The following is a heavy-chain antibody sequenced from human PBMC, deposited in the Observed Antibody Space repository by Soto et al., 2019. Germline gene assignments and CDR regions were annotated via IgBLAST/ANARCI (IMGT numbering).Heavy chain of an antibody. D-gene: IGHD3-10*01. CDR1: GFTFTTYY. CDR3: SRENWFQDY. J-gene: IGHJ4*02. CDR2: IKNDGSEQ. Sequence: GGSLRLSCAASGFTFTTYYMTWVRQAPGKGLEWVASIKNDGSEQYYVDSVKGRFTISRDNAKNSLYLQMNSLRAEDTALYYCSRENWFQDYWGQGTLVTVSS. V-gene: IGHV3-7*01.